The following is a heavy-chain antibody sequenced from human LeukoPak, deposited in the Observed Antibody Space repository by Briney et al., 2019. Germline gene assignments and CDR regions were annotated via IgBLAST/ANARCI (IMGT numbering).Heavy chain of an antibody. D-gene: IGHD3-22*01. Sequence: SETLSLTCAVYGESFSGYYWSWIRQPPGKGLTWIGEINHSGIINYNPSLKSRVTISLDTSKSQFSLKLSYVTAADTAVYYCARGKYDSGGYYLDYWGQGTLVTVSS. CDR2: INHSGII. J-gene: IGHJ4*02. CDR3: ARGKYDSGGYYLDY. V-gene: IGHV4-34*01. CDR1: GESFSGYY.